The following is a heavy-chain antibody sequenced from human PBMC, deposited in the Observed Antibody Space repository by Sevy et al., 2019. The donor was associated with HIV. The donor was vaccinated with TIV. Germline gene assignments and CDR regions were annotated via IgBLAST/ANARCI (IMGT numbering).Heavy chain of an antibody. CDR1: GFTFSSYA. Sequence: GGSLRLSCAASGFTFSSYAMSWVRQAPGKGLEWVSAISGSGGSTYYADSVKGRFTISSDNSKNTLYLQMNSLRAEDTAVYYCAKEDQSGSSGYYGPFDYWGQGTLVTVSS. J-gene: IGHJ4*02. D-gene: IGHD3-22*01. CDR3: AKEDQSGSSGYYGPFDY. CDR2: ISGSGGST. V-gene: IGHV3-23*01.